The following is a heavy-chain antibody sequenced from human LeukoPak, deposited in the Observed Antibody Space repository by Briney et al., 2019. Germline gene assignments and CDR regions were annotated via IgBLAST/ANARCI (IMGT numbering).Heavy chain of an antibody. Sequence: ASVKVSCKASGYTFTGYYMHWVRQAPGQGLEWMGWINPNSGGTNYAQKFQGWVTMTRDTSISTAYMELSRLRSDDTAVYYCARGDGRPTTMVRELFVTDLFDYWGQGTLVTVSS. D-gene: IGHD3-10*01. CDR1: GYTFTGYY. V-gene: IGHV1-2*04. CDR3: ARGDGRPTTMVRELFVTDLFDY. J-gene: IGHJ4*02. CDR2: INPNSGGT.